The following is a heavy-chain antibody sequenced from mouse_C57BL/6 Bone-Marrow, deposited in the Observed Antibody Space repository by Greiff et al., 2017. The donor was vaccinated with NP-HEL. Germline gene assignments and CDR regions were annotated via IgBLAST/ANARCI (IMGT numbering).Heavy chain of an antibody. CDR3: ASTYDEGGYAMDY. CDR1: GYTFTDHT. CDR2: IYPRDGST. V-gene: IGHV1-78*01. D-gene: IGHD2-12*01. Sequence: VQLQQSDAELVKPGASVKISCKVSGYTFTDHTIHWMKQRPEQGLEWIGYIYPRDGSTKYNEKFKGKATLTADKSSSTAYMQLNSLTSEDSAVYFCASTYDEGGYAMDYWGQGTSVTVSS. J-gene: IGHJ4*01.